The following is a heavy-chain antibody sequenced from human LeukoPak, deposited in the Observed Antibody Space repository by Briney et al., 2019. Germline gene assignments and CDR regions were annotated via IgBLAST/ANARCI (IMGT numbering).Heavy chain of an antibody. V-gene: IGHV1-46*01. Sequence: GASVEVSCKASGYTFTNYYMQWVRQAPGQGLEWIGIINPSPGSTTYAQKFQGRVTMTRDTSTSTVYMELSSLRSEDTAVYYCARGGLLQKYNCFDPWGQGTLVTVSS. J-gene: IGHJ5*02. CDR3: ARGGLLQKYNCFDP. CDR2: INPSPGST. D-gene: IGHD3-10*01. CDR1: GYTFTNYY.